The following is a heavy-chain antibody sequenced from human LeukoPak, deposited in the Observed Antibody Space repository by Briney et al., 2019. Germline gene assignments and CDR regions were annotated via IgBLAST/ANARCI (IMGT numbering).Heavy chain of an antibody. CDR2: VYHSGST. D-gene: IGHD6-19*01. CDR3: ARGGAVNGFDV. V-gene: IGHV4-34*01. Sequence: SETLSLTCVVYAGSFSNYYWSWIRQIPGKGLEWIGEVYHSGSTDYNPSLESRITISIDTSKSHFSLKLSSVTVADTAVYYCARGGAVNGFDVWGQGTRVTVSS. CDR1: AGSFSNYY. J-gene: IGHJ3*01.